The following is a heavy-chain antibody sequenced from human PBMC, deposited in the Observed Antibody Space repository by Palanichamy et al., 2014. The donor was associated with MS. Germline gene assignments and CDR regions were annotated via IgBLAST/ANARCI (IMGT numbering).Heavy chain of an antibody. D-gene: IGHD3-9*01. CDR2: IKQDGSEK. J-gene: IGHJ4*02. V-gene: IGHV3-7*01. Sequence: EVQLVESGGGLVQPGGSLRLSCTASGFTFSNFYMCWVRQAPGKGLEWVANIKQDGSEKYYVDSVKGRFTISRDDAKNSVYLQMNSLGVEDTAVYYCARGGQTGYTTFYFDNWGQGTLVTVSS. CDR3: ARGGQTGYTTFYFDN. CDR1: GFTFSNFY.